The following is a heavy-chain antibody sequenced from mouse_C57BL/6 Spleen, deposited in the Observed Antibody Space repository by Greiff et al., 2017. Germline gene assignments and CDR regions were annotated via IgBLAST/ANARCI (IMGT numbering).Heavy chain of an antibody. CDR3: VRDPNYGDHWYFDV. Sequence: EVKVVESGGGLVQPKGSLKLSCAASGFTFNTYAMHWVRQAPGKGLEWVARIRSKSSNYATYYADSVKDRFTISRDDSQSMLYLQMNNMKTEDTAMYYCVRDPNYGDHWYFDVWGTGTTVTVSS. CDR2: IRSKSSNYAT. J-gene: IGHJ1*03. D-gene: IGHD2-13*01. CDR1: GFTFNTYA. V-gene: IGHV10-3*01.